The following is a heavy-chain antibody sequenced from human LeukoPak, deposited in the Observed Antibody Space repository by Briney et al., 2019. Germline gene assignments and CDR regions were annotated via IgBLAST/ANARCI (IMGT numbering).Heavy chain of an antibody. V-gene: IGHV5-51*01. D-gene: IGHD3-22*01. CDR1: GYSFTSYW. J-gene: IGHJ4*02. CDR2: IYPGDSDT. Sequence: GESLKISCKGSGYSFTSYWIGWVGQMPGKGLEWMGIIYPGDSDTRYSPSFQGQVTISADKSISTAYLQWSSLKASDTAMYYCARGTYYYDSSGDFPDYWGQGTLVTVSS. CDR3: ARGTYYYDSSGDFPDY.